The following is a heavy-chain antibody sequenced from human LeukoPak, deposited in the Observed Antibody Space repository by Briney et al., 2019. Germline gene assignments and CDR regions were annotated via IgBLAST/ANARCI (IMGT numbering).Heavy chain of an antibody. CDR1: GGSISSYY. V-gene: IGHV4-59*01. J-gene: IGHJ4*02. CDR2: IYYSGST. Sequence: SETLSLTCTVSGGSISSYYWSWIRQPPGKGLEWIGYIYYSGSTNYNPSLKSRVTISVDTSKNQFSLKLSSVTAADTAVYYCARAPYYYDSSGYYDYWGQGTLVTVSS. D-gene: IGHD3-22*01. CDR3: ARAPYYYDSSGYYDY.